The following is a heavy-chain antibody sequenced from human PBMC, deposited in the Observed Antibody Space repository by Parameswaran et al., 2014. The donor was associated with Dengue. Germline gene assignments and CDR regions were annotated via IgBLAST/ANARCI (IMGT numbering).Heavy chain of an antibody. J-gene: IGHJ6*02. CDR3: AKMTCSHKYDSSGPLLAPDYSYAMDV. Sequence: WIRQPPGKGLEWIGYIYYSGSTFYNPSLKSRVTISVDTSKNHFSLKLSSVTAADTAVYYCAKMTCSHKYDSSGPLLAPDYSYAMDVWGQGTTVTVSS. D-gene: IGHD3-22*01. V-gene: IGHV4-31*02. CDR2: IYYSGST.